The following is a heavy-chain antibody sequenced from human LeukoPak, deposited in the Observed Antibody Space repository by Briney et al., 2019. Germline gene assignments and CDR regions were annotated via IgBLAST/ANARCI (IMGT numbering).Heavy chain of an antibody. V-gene: IGHV1-8*02. D-gene: IGHD4-11*01. J-gene: IGHJ2*01. CDR3: TKGGPTVTKASNSGEGYFDL. CDR2: MNPNSGNT. Sequence: ASVKVSCKASGYTFTNFDINWVRQATGQGLEWMGRMNPNSGNTGYAQKFQGRVTMTRNTSISTAYMELSSLRSEDTAVYYCTKGGPTVTKASNSGEGYFDLWGRGTLVTVSS. CDR1: GYTFTNFD.